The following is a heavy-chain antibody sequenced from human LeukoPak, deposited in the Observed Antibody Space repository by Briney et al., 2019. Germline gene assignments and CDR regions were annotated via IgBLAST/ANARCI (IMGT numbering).Heavy chain of an antibody. CDR2: ISYDGSNK. J-gene: IGHJ4*02. Sequence: GGSLRLSCAASGFTFSSYVMHWVRQAPGKGLEWVAVISYDGSNKYYADSVKGRFTISRDNSKNTLYLQMNSLRAEDTAVYYCARDSLPTIAVAGVGGYWGQGTLVTVSS. V-gene: IGHV3-30-3*01. CDR3: ARDSLPTIAVAGVGGY. D-gene: IGHD6-19*01. CDR1: GFTFSSYV.